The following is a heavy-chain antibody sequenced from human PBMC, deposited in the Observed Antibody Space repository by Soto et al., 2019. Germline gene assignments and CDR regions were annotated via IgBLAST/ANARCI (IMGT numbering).Heavy chain of an antibody. J-gene: IGHJ6*02. D-gene: IGHD3-9*01. Sequence: SETLSLTCTVSGGSISSYYWSWIRQPPGKGLELIGYIYYSGSTNYNPSLKSRVTISVDTSKNQFSLKLSSVTAADTAVYYCARHGGDFDWLLHYYYYYGMDVWGQGTTVTVSS. CDR2: IYYSGST. CDR1: GGSISSYY. V-gene: IGHV4-59*08. CDR3: ARHGGDFDWLLHYYYYYGMDV.